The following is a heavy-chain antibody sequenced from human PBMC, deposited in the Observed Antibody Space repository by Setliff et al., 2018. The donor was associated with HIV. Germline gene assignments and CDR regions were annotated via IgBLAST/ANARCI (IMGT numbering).Heavy chain of an antibody. Sequence: ASVKVSCKLSGYTLTELSMHWVRQAPGKGLEWIGGFDPEDGKTAYAQKLQGRVTMTEDTSTYTAYMELSGLRSEDTAVYYCHMFSGSSYSFWGLGTLVTVSS. CDR3: HMFSGSSYSF. CDR1: GYTLTELS. CDR2: FDPEDGKT. V-gene: IGHV1-24*01. D-gene: IGHD1-26*01. J-gene: IGHJ4*02.